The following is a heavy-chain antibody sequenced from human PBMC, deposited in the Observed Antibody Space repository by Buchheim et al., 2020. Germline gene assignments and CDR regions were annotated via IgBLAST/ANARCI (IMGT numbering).Heavy chain of an antibody. J-gene: IGHJ6*02. CDR3: AKGHSSSSVYYGMDV. CDR1: GFTFSSYS. V-gene: IGHV3-48*01. D-gene: IGHD6-13*01. CDR2: ISSSSSTI. Sequence: EVQLVESGGGLVQPGGSLRLSCAASGFTFSSYSMNWVRQAPGKGLERGSYISSSSSTIYYADSVKGRFTISRDNAKNSLYLQMNSLRAEDTAVYYCAKGHSSSSVYYGMDVWGQGTT.